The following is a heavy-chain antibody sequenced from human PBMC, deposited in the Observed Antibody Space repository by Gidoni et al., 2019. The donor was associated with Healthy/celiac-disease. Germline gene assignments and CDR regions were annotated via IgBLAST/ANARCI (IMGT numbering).Heavy chain of an antibody. V-gene: IGHV1-46*01. J-gene: IGHJ4*02. CDR2: VNPSGSST. D-gene: IGHD6-13*01. CDR1: GYTFTSYY. Sequence: QVQLVQSGAEVKKPGASVKVSCKSSGYTFTSYYMHWVRQAPGQWLEWMGIVNPSGSSTSYAQKFQGRVTMTRDTSTNTVYMELSSLGSEDTAVYCGAEAAGAHFDYWGQGTLVTVSS. CDR3: AEAAGAHFDY.